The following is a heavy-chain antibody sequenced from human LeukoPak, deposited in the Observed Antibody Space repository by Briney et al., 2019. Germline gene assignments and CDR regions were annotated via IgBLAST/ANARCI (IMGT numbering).Heavy chain of an antibody. V-gene: IGHV3-21*04. D-gene: IGHD3-3*01. CDR1: GFTFSSYS. J-gene: IGHJ3*02. CDR2: ISSSSAYI. Sequence: GGSLRLSCAASGFTFSSYSMNWVRQAPGKGLEWVSSISSSSAYIYYADSVKGRFTISRDNAKNSPYLQMTSLRAEDTAVYYCARRFWYAFDIWGQGTMVTVSS. CDR3: ARRFWYAFDI.